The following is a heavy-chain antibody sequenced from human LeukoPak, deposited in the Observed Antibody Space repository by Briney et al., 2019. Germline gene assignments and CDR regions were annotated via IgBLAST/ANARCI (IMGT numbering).Heavy chain of an antibody. CDR1: GGTFSSYA. V-gene: IGHV1-69*04. CDR3: ASTLSCGGSCYYFDY. CDR2: IIPILGIA. Sequence: ASVRVSCKASGGTFSSYAISWVRQAPGQGLGWMGRIIPILGIANYAQKFQGRVTITADKSTSTAYMELSSLRSEDTAVYYCASTLSCGGSCYYFDYWGQGTLVTVSS. D-gene: IGHD2-15*01. J-gene: IGHJ4*02.